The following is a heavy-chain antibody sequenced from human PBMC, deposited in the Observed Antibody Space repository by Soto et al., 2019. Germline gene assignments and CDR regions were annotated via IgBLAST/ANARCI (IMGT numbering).Heavy chain of an antibody. J-gene: IGHJ4*02. Sequence: GGSLRLSCAASGFTFSSYAMSWVRQAPGKGLEWVSAISGSGGSTYYADSVKGRFTISRDNSKNTLYLQMNSLRADDTAVYYCASLSDYGGNSDYFDNWGQGTLVTVSS. CDR1: GFTFSSYA. V-gene: IGHV3-23*01. CDR3: ASLSDYGGNSDYFDN. D-gene: IGHD4-17*01. CDR2: ISGSGGST.